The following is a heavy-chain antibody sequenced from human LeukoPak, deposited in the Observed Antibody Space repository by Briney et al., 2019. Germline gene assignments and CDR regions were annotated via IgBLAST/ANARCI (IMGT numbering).Heavy chain of an antibody. Sequence: SETLSLTCTVSGGSISSYYWSWTRQPPGKGLEWIGYIYYSGSTNYNPSLKSRVTISVDTSKNQFSLKLSSVTAADTAVYYCARDITVAGANWFGPWGQGTLVTVSS. D-gene: IGHD6-19*01. CDR1: GGSISSYY. J-gene: IGHJ5*02. CDR3: ARDITVAGANWFGP. V-gene: IGHV4-59*01. CDR2: IYYSGST.